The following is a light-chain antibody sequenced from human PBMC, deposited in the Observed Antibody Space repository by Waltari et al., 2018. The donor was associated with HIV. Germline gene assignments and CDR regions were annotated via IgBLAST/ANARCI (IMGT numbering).Light chain of an antibody. J-gene: IGKJ1*01. Sequence: EIVLMQSPATLSLSPVERATLSCGASQSVRGRYLAWYQQKPGLAPRLLIYDSSIRATGIPDRFSGSGSGTDFTLTISRLEPEDFAVYYCQQYGRLPRTFGQGTKVEI. V-gene: IGKV3D-20*01. CDR2: DSS. CDR3: QQYGRLPRT. CDR1: QSVRGRY.